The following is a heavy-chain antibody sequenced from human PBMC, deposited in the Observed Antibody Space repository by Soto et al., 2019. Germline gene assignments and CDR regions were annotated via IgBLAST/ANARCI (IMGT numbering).Heavy chain of an antibody. V-gene: IGHV3-23*01. CDR2: ISGSGSNP. D-gene: IGHD3-22*01. J-gene: IGHJ5*02. Sequence: GGSLRLSCAASGFTFSSYAMSWVRQAPGQGLEWVSAISGSGSNPYYADSVKGRFTISRDNSKNTLYLQMNSLRAEDTAVYYCAKDREIVVPMTGFDPWGQGTLVTVSS. CDR1: GFTFSSYA. CDR3: AKDREIVVPMTGFDP.